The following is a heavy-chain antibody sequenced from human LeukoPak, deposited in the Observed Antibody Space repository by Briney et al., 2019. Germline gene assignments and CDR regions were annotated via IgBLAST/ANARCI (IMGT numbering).Heavy chain of an antibody. CDR3: AKDSRKGAAAESDY. Sequence: PGGSLRLSCAASGFTFSSYGMHWVRQAPGKGLEWVAVIWYGGSNKYYADSVKGRFTISRDNSKNTLYLQMNSLRAEDTAVYYCAKDSRKGAAAESDYWGQGTLVTVSS. V-gene: IGHV3-33*06. CDR1: GFTFSSYG. D-gene: IGHD6-13*01. J-gene: IGHJ4*02. CDR2: IWYGGSNK.